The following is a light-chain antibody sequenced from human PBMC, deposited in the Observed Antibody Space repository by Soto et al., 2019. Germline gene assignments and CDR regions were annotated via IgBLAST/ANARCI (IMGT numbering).Light chain of an antibody. CDR2: GAS. CDR3: QQYGSSSWT. Sequence: EIVLTQSPGTLSLSPGERATLSCRASQSVSSSYLAWYQQKPGQAPRLLIYGASSRATGIPDRFSGSGSGTDVTLTISRLEPEDFAVYYCQQYGSSSWTVGQGTKVDVK. V-gene: IGKV3-20*01. CDR1: QSVSSSY. J-gene: IGKJ1*01.